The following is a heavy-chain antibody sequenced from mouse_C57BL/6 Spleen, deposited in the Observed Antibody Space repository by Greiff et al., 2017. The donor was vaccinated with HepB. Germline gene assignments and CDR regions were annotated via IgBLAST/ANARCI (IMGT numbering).Heavy chain of an antibody. CDR1: GYTFTSYW. CDR3: ARDTTVAWYFDV. V-gene: IGHV1-69*01. D-gene: IGHD1-1*01. Sequence: QVQLQQPGAELVMPGASVKLSCKASGYTFTSYWMHWVKQRPGQGLEWIGEIDPSDSYTNYNQKFKGKSTLTVDKSSSTAYMQLSSLTSEDSAVYYCARDTTVAWYFDVWGTGTTVTVSS. CDR2: IDPSDSYT. J-gene: IGHJ1*03.